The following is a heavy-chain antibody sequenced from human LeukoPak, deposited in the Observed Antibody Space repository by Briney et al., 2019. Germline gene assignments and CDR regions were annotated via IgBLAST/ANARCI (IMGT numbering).Heavy chain of an antibody. V-gene: IGHV1-69*05. Sequence: SVKVSSKASGGTFSSYAISWVRQAPGQGLEWMGGIIPIFGTANYAQKFQGRVTITTDESTSTAYMELSSLRSEDTAVYYCASYYAGYGDYRGTPNAFDIWGQGTMVTVSS. CDR3: ASYYAGYGDYRGTPNAFDI. CDR2: IIPIFGTA. J-gene: IGHJ3*02. CDR1: GGTFSSYA. D-gene: IGHD4-17*01.